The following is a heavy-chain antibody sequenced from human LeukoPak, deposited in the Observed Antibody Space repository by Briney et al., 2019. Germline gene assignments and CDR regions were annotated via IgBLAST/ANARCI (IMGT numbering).Heavy chain of an antibody. Sequence: PGGSLRLSCAASGFTVSSNYMSWVRQAPGKGLEWVSVLYSGGSTYYADSVKGRFTISRDISNNTLYLQMNSLRAEDTAVYYCTRAARPYGMDVWGQGTTVTVSS. J-gene: IGHJ6*02. CDR1: GFTVSSNY. CDR3: TRAARPYGMDV. CDR2: LYSGGST. V-gene: IGHV3-53*01.